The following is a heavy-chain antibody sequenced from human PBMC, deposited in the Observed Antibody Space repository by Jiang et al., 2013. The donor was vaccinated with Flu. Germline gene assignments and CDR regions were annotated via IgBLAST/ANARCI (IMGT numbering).Heavy chain of an antibody. D-gene: IGHD6-19*01. CDR2: IKPDGSDK. Sequence: VQLVESGGGLVQPGESLRLSCAASGFTFSSSWMSWVRQAPGKGLEWVANIKPDGSDKYYVDSVKDRFTISRDNAKNSLYLQMSSLRAEDTALYYCARGKYNSGWYPDYFDFWGQG. CDR1: GFTFSSSW. V-gene: IGHV3-7*04. J-gene: IGHJ4*02. CDR3: ARGKYNSGWYPDYFDF.